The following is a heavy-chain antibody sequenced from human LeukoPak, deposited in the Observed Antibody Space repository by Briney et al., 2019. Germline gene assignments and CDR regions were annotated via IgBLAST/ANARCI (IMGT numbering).Heavy chain of an antibody. CDR2: ISGSGGST. J-gene: IGHJ4*02. CDR1: GLTFSSYG. V-gene: IGHV3-23*01. D-gene: IGHD1-26*01. CDR3: AKDAGRLRGHYRSDYFDY. Sequence: PGGSLRLSCAASGLTFSSYGMHWVRQAPGKGLEWVSAISGSGGSTYYADSVKGRFTISRDNSKNTLYLQMNSLRAEDTAVYYCAKDAGRLRGHYRSDYFDYWGQGTLVTVSS.